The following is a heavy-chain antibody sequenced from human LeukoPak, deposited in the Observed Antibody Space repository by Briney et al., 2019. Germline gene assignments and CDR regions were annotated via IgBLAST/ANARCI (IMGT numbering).Heavy chain of an antibody. CDR2: IYSGGST. V-gene: IGHV3-53*01. J-gene: IGHJ4*02. CDR1: GFTVSSNY. Sequence: GGSLRLSCAASGFTVSSNYMSWVRQAPGKGLEWVSVIYSGGSTYYADSVKGRFTISRDNAKNSLYLQMNSLRAEDTAVYCCARGRYKWELLHHWGQGTLVTVSS. CDR3: ARGRYKWELLHH. D-gene: IGHD1-26*01.